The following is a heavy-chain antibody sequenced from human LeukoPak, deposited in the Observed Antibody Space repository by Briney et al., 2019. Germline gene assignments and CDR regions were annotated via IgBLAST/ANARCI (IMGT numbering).Heavy chain of an antibody. V-gene: IGHV3-30*18. D-gene: IGHD2-2*01. CDR2: ISHDGSDK. CDR3: AKAYCSSTSCYPPYYYYYGMDV. CDR1: GFTFSSNG. Sequence: GGSLRLSCAASGFTFSSNGMHWVRQAPGKGLEWVAVISHDGSDKYYGDSVKGRFRISRDNSKNTLYLQINSLRAEDTAVYYCAKAYCSSTSCYPPYYYYYGMDVWGKGTTVTVSS. J-gene: IGHJ6*04.